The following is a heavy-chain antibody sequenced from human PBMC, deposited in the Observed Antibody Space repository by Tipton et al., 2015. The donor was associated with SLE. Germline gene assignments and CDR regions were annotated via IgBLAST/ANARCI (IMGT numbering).Heavy chain of an antibody. D-gene: IGHD2-15*01. CDR2: IYSGRST. Sequence: SLRLSCAASGLTVSSTYMAWVRQAPGKGLEWVSVIYSGRSTFYADSVKGRFTISRHNSKSTLSLQMNSLRPEDTAVYYCASALLDYFDYWGQGTLVTVSS. CDR3: ASALLDYFDY. V-gene: IGHV3-53*04. J-gene: IGHJ4*02. CDR1: GLTVSSTY.